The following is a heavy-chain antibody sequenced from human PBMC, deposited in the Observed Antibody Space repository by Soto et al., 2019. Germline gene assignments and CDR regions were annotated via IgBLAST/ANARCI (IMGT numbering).Heavy chain of an antibody. CDR2: ISAYNGNT. CDR3: ARSVRKGYYYDSSGYYHN. J-gene: IGHJ4*02. Sequence: QVQLVQSGAEVKKPGASVKVSCKASGYTFTSYGISWVRQAPGQGLEWMGWISAYNGNTNYAQKLKGRVTMTTDTSTSTAYMELRSLRSDDTAVYYCARSVRKGYYYDSSGYYHNWGQGTLVTVSS. CDR1: GYTFTSYG. D-gene: IGHD3-22*01. V-gene: IGHV1-18*01.